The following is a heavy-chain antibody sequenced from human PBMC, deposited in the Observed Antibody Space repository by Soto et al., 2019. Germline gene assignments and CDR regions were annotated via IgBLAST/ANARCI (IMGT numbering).Heavy chain of an antibody. V-gene: IGHV4-39*01. D-gene: IGHD3-22*01. J-gene: IGHJ5*02. Sequence: PSETLSLTCTVSGGSISSSSYYWGWIRQPPGKGLEWIGSIYYIGSTYYNPSLKSRVTISVDTSKNQFSLKLTSVTAADTALYYCARDYFDSSDYTTNWFDPWGQGTLVTVPQ. CDR3: ARDYFDSSDYTTNWFDP. CDR2: IYYIGST. CDR1: GGSISSSSYY.